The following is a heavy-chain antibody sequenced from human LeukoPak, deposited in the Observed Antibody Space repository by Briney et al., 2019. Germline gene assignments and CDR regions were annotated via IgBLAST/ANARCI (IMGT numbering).Heavy chain of an antibody. CDR1: GLSISSYY. D-gene: IGHD2-2*01. J-gene: IGHJ1*01. CDR3: ASARDIVVVPAAEYFQH. Sequence: SETLSLTCTVSGLSISSYYWSWIRQPPGKGLEWIGYIYYSGSTYYNPSLKSRVTISVDRSKNQFSLKLSSVTAADTAVYYCASARDIVVVPAAEYFQHWGQGTLVTVSS. CDR2: IYYSGST. V-gene: IGHV4-59*12.